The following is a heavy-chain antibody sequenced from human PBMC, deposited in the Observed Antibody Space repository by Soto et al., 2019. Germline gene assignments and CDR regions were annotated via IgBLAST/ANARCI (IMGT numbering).Heavy chain of an antibody. D-gene: IGHD1-1*01. CDR3: ARGRYGDY. J-gene: IGHJ4*02. Sequence: QGHLVQSGAEVKKPGASVKVSCKGSGYAFTTYGITWVRQAPGQGLEWMGWISAHNGNTNYAQKLQGRVTVTRDTPTSTAYMEQRRLRSDGTAVYYCARGRYGDYWGQGALVTVSS. V-gene: IGHV1-18*01. CDR2: ISAHNGNT. CDR1: GYAFTTYG.